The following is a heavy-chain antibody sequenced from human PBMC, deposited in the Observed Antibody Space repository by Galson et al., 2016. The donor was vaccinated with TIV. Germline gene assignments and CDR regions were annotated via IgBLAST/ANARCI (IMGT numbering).Heavy chain of an antibody. J-gene: IGHJ6*02. CDR1: SLNVNDNY. V-gene: IGHV3-53*05. CDR2: MSSGGTL. CDR3: TRERRFCGNNCYLSDYYGMDV. Sequence: SLRLSCAASSLNVNDNYMTWVRQAPGKGLEWVAIMSSGGTLNYADFVRGRFTVSRDSSKNTLYLQMNSLRPDDTAVYYCTRERRFCGNNCYLSDYYGMDVWSQGATVVVSS. D-gene: IGHD2-21*01.